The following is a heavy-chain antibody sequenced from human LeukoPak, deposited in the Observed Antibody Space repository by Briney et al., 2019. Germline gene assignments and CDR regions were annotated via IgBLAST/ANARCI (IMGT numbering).Heavy chain of an antibody. Sequence: SETLSLTCTVSGGSINRSSRYYWGWIRQLPGKGLEWIGSIFYSGSTYYNPSLKSRVTISVDTSNNQFSLKLTSVTAADTAVYYCARHVPSTIFFNWFDPWGQGTLVTVSS. CDR3: ARHVPSTIFFNWFDP. D-gene: IGHD3-3*01. CDR2: IFYSGST. J-gene: IGHJ5*02. V-gene: IGHV4-39*01. CDR1: GGSINRSSRYY.